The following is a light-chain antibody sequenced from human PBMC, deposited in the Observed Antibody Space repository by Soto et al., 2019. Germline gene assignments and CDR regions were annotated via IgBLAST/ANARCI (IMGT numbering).Light chain of an antibody. J-gene: IGLJ2*01. CDR2: EVS. Sequence: QSALTQPASVSGYPGQSITISCTGTSSDVGAYNYVSWYQQHPGKAPKLMIFEVSDRPSGVSNRFSGSKSGNTASLTISGLQAEDEADYYCSSYTSSNTLVFGGGTKVTVL. CDR1: SSDVGAYNY. V-gene: IGLV2-14*01. CDR3: SSYTSSNTLV.